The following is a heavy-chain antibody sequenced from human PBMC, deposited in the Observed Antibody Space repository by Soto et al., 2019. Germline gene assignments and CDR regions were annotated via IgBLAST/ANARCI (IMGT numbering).Heavy chain of an antibody. CDR3: VRLSPGIAAAGTDYYYYYGMDV. CDR2: IYYSGST. D-gene: IGHD6-13*01. Sequence: SETLSLTCTVSGGSISTYYWSWIRQPPGKGLEWIGYIYYSGSTNYNPSLKSRVTISVDTSKNQFSLKLSSVTAADTAVYYCVRLSPGIAAAGTDYYYYYGMDVWGQGTTVTV. CDR1: GGSISTYY. J-gene: IGHJ6*02. V-gene: IGHV4-59*08.